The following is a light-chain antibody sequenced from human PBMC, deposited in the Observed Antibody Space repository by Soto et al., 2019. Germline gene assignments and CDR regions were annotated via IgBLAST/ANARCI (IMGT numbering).Light chain of an antibody. CDR1: QSVTSNY. J-gene: IGKJ1*01. V-gene: IGKV3-20*01. Sequence: EVVLTQSPGTMSLSPGERATLSCRASQSVTSNYLAWYQQKPGQAPRLLIYAASSRATGIPDRFSGSGSGTDFTLSIRRLEPEDLAVYYCQQYGSSIRWTFAQGTKVEIK. CDR3: QQYGSSIRWT. CDR2: AAS.